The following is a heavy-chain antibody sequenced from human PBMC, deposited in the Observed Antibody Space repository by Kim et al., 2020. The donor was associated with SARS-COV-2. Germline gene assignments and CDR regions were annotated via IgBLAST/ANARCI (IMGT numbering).Heavy chain of an antibody. Sequence: KSRVPISVDTSKTQFSLKLSSVTAADTAVYYCARRGVVPAAIMSWGAFDIWGQGTMVTVSS. V-gene: IGHV4-59*08. CDR3: ARRGVVPAAIMSWGAFDI. J-gene: IGHJ3*02. D-gene: IGHD2-2*01.